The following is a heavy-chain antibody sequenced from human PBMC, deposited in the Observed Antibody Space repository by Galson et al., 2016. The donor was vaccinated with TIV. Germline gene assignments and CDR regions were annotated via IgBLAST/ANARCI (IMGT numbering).Heavy chain of an antibody. CDR3: ARGGGPLTDYYHSVGPLDAFDI. D-gene: IGHD3-22*01. CDR1: GFTFSSYW. Sequence: SLRLSCAASGFTFSSYWMHWVRQAPGKGLVWVSRINTDGRNTAYADSLKGRFTVSRDNAKNTPYLQIHSLRAEDTAVYYCARGGGPLTDYYHSVGPLDAFDIWGQGTMVTVSS. CDR2: INTDGRNT. J-gene: IGHJ3*02. V-gene: IGHV3-74*01.